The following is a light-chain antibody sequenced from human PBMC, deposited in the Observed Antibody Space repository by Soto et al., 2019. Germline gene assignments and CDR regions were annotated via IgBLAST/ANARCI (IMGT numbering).Light chain of an antibody. Sequence: EIVMTQSPATLSVSPGERATLSCRASQSVSSNLAWYQQKPGQAPRPLIYGASTRATGIPARFSGSGSGTAFTLTISSLQSEDFAVYYCQQYNNWGTFGQGTKVEIK. CDR2: GAS. V-gene: IGKV3-15*01. CDR3: QQYNNWGT. CDR1: QSVSSN. J-gene: IGKJ1*01.